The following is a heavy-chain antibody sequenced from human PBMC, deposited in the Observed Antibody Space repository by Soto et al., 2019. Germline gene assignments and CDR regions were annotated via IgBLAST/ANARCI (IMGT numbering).Heavy chain of an antibody. CDR1: GFTFSSYA. CDR2: ISGSGGST. Sequence: EVQLLESGGGLVQPGGSLRLSCAASGFTFSSYAMSWVRQAPGKGLEWVSAISGSGGSTYYADSVKGRFTISRDNSKNTLYLQMNSLRAEDTAVYYCARHFHSSSSPYYFDYWGQGTLVTVSS. V-gene: IGHV3-23*01. D-gene: IGHD6-6*01. J-gene: IGHJ4*02. CDR3: ARHFHSSSSPYYFDY.